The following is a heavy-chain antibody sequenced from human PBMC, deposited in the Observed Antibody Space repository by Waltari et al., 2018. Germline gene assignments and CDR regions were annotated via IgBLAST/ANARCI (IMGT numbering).Heavy chain of an antibody. CDR3: ARDSTKYYYDSSGYYDAFDY. CDR2: ISYDGRNK. V-gene: IGHV3-30*16. J-gene: IGHJ4*02. D-gene: IGHD3-22*01. Sequence: QVQLVESGGGVVQPGRSLRLSCAASGFTFSSYAMHWVRPAPGKGLEWVAVISYDGRNKYYADSVKGRFTIPRDNSKNTLYLQMNSLRAEDTAVYYCARDSTKYYYDSSGYYDAFDYWGQGTLVTVSS. CDR1: GFTFSSYA.